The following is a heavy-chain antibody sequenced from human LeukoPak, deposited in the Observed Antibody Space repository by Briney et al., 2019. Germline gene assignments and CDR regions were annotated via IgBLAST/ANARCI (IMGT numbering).Heavy chain of an antibody. D-gene: IGHD3-22*01. Sequence: GSSVKVSCEASGDTFSIYAISWVRQAPGQGLEWMGRIIPVLGIANCAQNFQGRVAITADKSTSTAYMELSSLRSEDTAVYYCARGESHYYESSGHYDYWGQGTLVTVSA. CDR3: ARGESHYYESSGHYDY. V-gene: IGHV1-69*04. CDR1: GDTFSIYA. J-gene: IGHJ4*02. CDR2: IIPVLGIA.